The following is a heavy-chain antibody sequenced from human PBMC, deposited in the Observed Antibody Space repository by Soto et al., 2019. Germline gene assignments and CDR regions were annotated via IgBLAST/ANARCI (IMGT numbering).Heavy chain of an antibody. CDR2: IIPIFGTA. CDR3: AGRRRDGYNTVGY. CDR1: GGTFSSYA. D-gene: IGHD4-17*01. Sequence: QVQLVQSGAEVKKPGSSVKVSCKASGGTFSSYAISWVRQAPGQGLEWMGGIIPIFGTANYAQKFQGRVRITADESTGTAYLELSSLRSEDTAVYYGAGRRRDGYNTVGYWGQGTLVTVSS. V-gene: IGHV1-69*12. J-gene: IGHJ4*02.